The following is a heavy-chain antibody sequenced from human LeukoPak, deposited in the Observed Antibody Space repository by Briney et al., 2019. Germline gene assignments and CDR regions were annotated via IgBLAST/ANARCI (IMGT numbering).Heavy chain of an antibody. J-gene: IGHJ4*02. CDR1: GFTFNTYW. V-gene: IGHV3-7*03. CDR3: AKDNDILTGLKAPYPN. Sequence: GGSLRLSCTASGFTFNTYWMSWFRQAPGKGLEWVANIKEDGSEKHYVDSVKGRFTISRDNAKNSLYLQMNNLRAEDTAVYYCAKDNDILTGLKAPYPNWGQGTLVTVSS. D-gene: IGHD3-9*01. CDR2: IKEDGSEK.